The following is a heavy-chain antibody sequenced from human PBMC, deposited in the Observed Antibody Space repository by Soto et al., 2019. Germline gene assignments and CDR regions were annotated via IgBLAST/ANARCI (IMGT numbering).Heavy chain of an antibody. Sequence: QITLKESGPTLVKPTQTLTLTCTFSGFSLSTSGVGVGWIRQPPGKALEWLALIYWDDDKRHRTSLKRRLTISKNTSNNQVVLTITNIVPVDTGTYYCVHRLVATTNFDYWGQGTLVTVSA. J-gene: IGHJ4*02. D-gene: IGHD5-12*01. CDR1: GFSLSTSGVG. CDR2: IYWDDDK. V-gene: IGHV2-5*02. CDR3: VHRLVATTNFDY.